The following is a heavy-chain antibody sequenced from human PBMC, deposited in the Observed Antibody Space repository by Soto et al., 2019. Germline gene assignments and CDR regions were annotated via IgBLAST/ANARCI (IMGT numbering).Heavy chain of an antibody. Sequence: EAQLLESGGGLVQAGGSLRLSCTVSGFTFSDYAMKWVRQAPGKGLEWVAGVSGGGAQTYYANSVRDRVIISGDSSNNTVFLQMNSLRVADTAVYYCAKKLSRANSLTVYFAYWGQGTLVTASS. CDR3: AKKLSRANSLTVYFAY. D-gene: IGHD2-8*02. CDR1: GFTFSDYA. CDR2: VSGGGAQT. V-gene: IGHV3-23*01. J-gene: IGHJ4*02.